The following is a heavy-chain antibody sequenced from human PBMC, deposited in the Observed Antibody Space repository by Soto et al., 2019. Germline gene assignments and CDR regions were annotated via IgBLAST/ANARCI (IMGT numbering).Heavy chain of an antibody. CDR3: AEGRGGSGSLTPRVDV. J-gene: IGHJ4*02. V-gene: IGHV3-23*01. D-gene: IGHD3-10*01. CDR1: GFTFNNYA. CDR2: ISGGGDTT. Sequence: EVQLLESGGGLVQPGGSLRLSCAASGFTFNNYAMTWVRQAPGKGLEWVSAISGGGDTTSYADSVKGRFTVSRDGSKNTLYLQMSSLRADDPALYFCAEGRGGSGSLTPRVDVWGKGSLVTVSS.